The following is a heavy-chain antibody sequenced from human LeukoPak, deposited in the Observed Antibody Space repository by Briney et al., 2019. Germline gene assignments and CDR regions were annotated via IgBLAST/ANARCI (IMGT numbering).Heavy chain of an antibody. CDR2: IHRSGNT. CDR1: GGSMNRNY. Sequence: SETLSLTCNVSGGSMNRNYWSWIRQPPGKGLEWIGEIHRSGNTNYNPSLKSRVTISMDTSKNQFSLKMTSVTAADTAVYYCAREAITMVREEPFDYWGHGSLVTVSS. J-gene: IGHJ4*01. D-gene: IGHD3-10*01. CDR3: AREAITMVREEPFDY. V-gene: IGHV4-59*12.